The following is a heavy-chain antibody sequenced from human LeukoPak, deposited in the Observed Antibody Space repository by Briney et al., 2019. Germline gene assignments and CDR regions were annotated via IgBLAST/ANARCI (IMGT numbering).Heavy chain of an antibody. CDR2: IIPIFGTA. Sequence: ASVKVSCKASGGTFSSYAISWVRQAPGQGLEWMGGIIPIFGTANYAQKFQGRVTITTDESTSTAYMELSSLRSEDTAVYYCARDLIAAAGVDYWGQGTLVTVSS. CDR1: GGTFSSYA. D-gene: IGHD6-13*01. J-gene: IGHJ4*02. V-gene: IGHV1-69*05. CDR3: ARDLIAAAGVDY.